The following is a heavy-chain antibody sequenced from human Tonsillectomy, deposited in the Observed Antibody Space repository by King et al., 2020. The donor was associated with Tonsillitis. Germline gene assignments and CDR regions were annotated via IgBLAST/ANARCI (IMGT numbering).Heavy chain of an antibody. CDR2: ISSSSSYI. J-gene: IGHJ6*02. CDR3: ARLVRPSGYDYYYYGMDV. V-gene: IGHV3-21*01. Sequence: VQLVESGGGLVKPGGSLRLSCAASGFTFSSYSMNWVRQAPGKGLEWVSSISSSSSYIYYADSVKGRFTISRDNAKNSLYLQMNSLRAEDKAVYYCARLVRPSGYDYYYYGMDVWGQGTTVTVSS. CDR1: GFTFSSYS. D-gene: IGHD5-12*01.